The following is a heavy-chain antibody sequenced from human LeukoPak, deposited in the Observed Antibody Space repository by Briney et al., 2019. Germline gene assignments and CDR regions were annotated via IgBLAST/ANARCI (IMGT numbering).Heavy chain of an antibody. Sequence: PSETLSLTCAVYGGSFSGYYWSWIRQPPGKGLEWIGEINHSGSTNYNPSLKSRVTISVDTSKNQFSLKLSSVTAADTAVYYYARGLIAVATDFDYWGQGTLVTVSS. V-gene: IGHV4-34*01. D-gene: IGHD6-19*01. CDR2: INHSGST. J-gene: IGHJ4*02. CDR3: ARGLIAVATDFDY. CDR1: GGSFSGYY.